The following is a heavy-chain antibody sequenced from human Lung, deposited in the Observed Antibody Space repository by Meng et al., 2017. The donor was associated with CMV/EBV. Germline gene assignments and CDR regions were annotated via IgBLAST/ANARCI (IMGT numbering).Heavy chain of an antibody. CDR1: GFTFSNYA. CDR3: GTDH. Sequence: GGSLRLSCAASGFTFSNYAMHWVRQAPGKGLDWVAVISSDGSNKEYAAPVKGRFTISRDDSKNTLYLQMNSLKTDDTAVYYCGTDHWGDWTPLTVAS. CDR2: ISSDGSNK. J-gene: IGHJ4*03. V-gene: IGHV3-30*14.